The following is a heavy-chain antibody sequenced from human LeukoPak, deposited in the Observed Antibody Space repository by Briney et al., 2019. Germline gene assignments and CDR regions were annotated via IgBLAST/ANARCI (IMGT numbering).Heavy chain of an antibody. CDR2: ISSSSSTI. CDR3: ARGRYCSSTSCYTPEYFQH. Sequence: PGGSLRLSCAASGFTFSSYSMNWVRQAPGEGLEWVSYISSSSSTIYYADSVKGRFTISRDNAKNSLYLQMNSLRAEDTAVYYCARGRYCSSTSCYTPEYFQHWGQGTLVTVSS. J-gene: IGHJ1*01. D-gene: IGHD2-2*02. V-gene: IGHV3-48*01. CDR1: GFTFSSYS.